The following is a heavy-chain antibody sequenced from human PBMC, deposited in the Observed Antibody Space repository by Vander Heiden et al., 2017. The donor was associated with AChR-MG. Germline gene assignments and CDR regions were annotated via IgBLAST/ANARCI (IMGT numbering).Heavy chain of an antibody. D-gene: IGHD1-7*01. CDR2: IYYSGST. CDR3: ARVNWNYFYYYYYGMDV. Sequence: QVQLQESGPGLVKPSETLSLTCTVSGGSISSYYWSWIRQPPGKGLEWIGYIYYSGSTNYNPSLKSRVTISVDTSKNQFSLKLSSVTAADTAVYYCARVNWNYFYYYYYGMDVWGQGTTVTVSS. J-gene: IGHJ6*02. CDR1: GGSISSYY. V-gene: IGHV4-59*01.